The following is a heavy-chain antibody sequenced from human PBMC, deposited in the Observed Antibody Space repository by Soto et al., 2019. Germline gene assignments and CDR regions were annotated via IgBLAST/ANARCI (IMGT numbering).Heavy chain of an antibody. J-gene: IGHJ4*02. V-gene: IGHV3-21*01. Sequence: GGSLRLSCAASGFTFSSYSMNWVRQAPGKGLEWVSSISTSSSYIYYADSLKGRFTISRDNAKNSLYLQMNSLRAEDTAVYYCAREEAYYYDSTGFNYFDYWGQGTLVTVSS. CDR3: AREEAYYYDSTGFNYFDY. CDR2: ISTSSSYI. D-gene: IGHD3-22*01. CDR1: GFTFSSYS.